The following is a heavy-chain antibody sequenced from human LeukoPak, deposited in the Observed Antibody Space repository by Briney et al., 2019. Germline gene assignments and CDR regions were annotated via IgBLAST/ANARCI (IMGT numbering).Heavy chain of an antibody. CDR1: GGSISSYY. Sequence: SETLSLTCTVSGGSISSYYWNWIRQPPGKGLEWIGYIYYSGSINYNPSLKSRVSISLDTSKNQFSPELSSVTAADTAMYYCAKGDDYKSPFFDHWGQGTLVTVSP. J-gene: IGHJ4*02. CDR3: AKGDDYKSPFFDH. CDR2: IYYSGSI. D-gene: IGHD5-12*01. V-gene: IGHV4-59*01.